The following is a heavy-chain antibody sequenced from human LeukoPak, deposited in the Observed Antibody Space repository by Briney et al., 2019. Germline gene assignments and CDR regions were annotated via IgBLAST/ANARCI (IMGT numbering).Heavy chain of an antibody. CDR2: ISAYNGNT. CDR3: ARAGTYYDGSGSYYYYYYMDV. Sequence: ASVKVSCKASGYTFTSYGISWGRQAPGQGLEWRGWISAYNGNTNYAQKLQGRGTMTTDTSTSTAYMELRSLSSDNTAVYYWARAGTYYDGSGSYYYYYYMDVWGKGTTVTVSS. J-gene: IGHJ6*03. D-gene: IGHD3-10*01. V-gene: IGHV1-18*01. CDR1: GYTFTSYG.